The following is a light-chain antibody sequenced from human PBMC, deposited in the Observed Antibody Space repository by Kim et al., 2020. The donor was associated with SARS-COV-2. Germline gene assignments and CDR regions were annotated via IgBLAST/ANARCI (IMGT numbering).Light chain of an antibody. CDR1: SGNVGANNY. J-gene: IGLJ3*02. V-gene: IGLV2-14*03. Sequence: QGITISCTGTSGNVGANNYVCWYQQHPGKDPKLLIYDVNSRPSGVSNRFSGSKSGTTASLTISGLQAEDEADYHCRAYITNTALWVFGGGTQLTVL. CDR3: RAYITNTALWV. CDR2: DVN.